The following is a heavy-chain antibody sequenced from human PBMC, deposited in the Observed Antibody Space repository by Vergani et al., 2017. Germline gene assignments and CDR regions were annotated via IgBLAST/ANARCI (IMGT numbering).Heavy chain of an antibody. CDR2: MYHSGST. CDR1: GGSMSGYN. V-gene: IGHV4-59*01. Sequence: QVRLQESGPGLVKPSETLSLTCSVSGGSMSGYNLSWIRQPPGKELEWIGYMYHSGSTNYNPSLETRVTISGDTSKNQFSLKLNSVTAADTAVYYCGRVADFYGLGSRLLDLWGQGILVTVSS. D-gene: IGHD3-10*01. J-gene: IGHJ5*02. CDR3: GRVADFYGLGSRLLDL.